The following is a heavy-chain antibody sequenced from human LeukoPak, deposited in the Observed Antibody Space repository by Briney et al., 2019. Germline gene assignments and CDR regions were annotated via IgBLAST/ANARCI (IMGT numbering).Heavy chain of an antibody. CDR1: GGSFSGYY. V-gene: IGHV4-34*01. Sequence: SETLSLTCAVYGGSFSGYYWSSIRQPPGKGLEWIGEINHSGSTNYNPSLKSRVTISVDTSKNQFSLKLSSVTAADTAVYYCARRLWFGELVGWGQGTLVTVSS. J-gene: IGHJ4*02. CDR2: INHSGST. CDR3: ARRLWFGELVG. D-gene: IGHD3-10*01.